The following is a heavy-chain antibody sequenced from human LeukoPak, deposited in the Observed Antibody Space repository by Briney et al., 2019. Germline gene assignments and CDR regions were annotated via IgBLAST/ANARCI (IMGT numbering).Heavy chain of an antibody. D-gene: IGHD2-15*01. Sequence: GGSLRLSSTASGFTFISYSMNWVRQAPGKGLEWVSYISSSSSYIYYADSVKGRFRIYRANGKHSLYLQTNSLRAEDTAVYYSARDRVGRGYYFDYWGQGTLVTVSS. CDR2: ISSSSSYI. CDR1: GFTFISYS. V-gene: IGHV3-21*05. J-gene: IGHJ4*02. CDR3: ARDRVGRGYYFDY.